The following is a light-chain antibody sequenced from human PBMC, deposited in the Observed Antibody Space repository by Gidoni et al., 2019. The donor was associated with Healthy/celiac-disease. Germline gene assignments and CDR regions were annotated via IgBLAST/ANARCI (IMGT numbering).Light chain of an antibody. CDR1: SGSIARNY. CDR3: QSYDSTNRV. J-gene: IGLJ3*02. V-gene: IGLV6-57*01. CDR2: EDN. Sequence: NFMLTQPHAVSESPGKTVTISCTRSSGSIARNYVLWYQQRPGSSPTTVIYEDNQRPSGVPDRFSGSIDSSSNSASLTISGLKTEDEADYYCQSYDSTNRVFGGGTKLTVL.